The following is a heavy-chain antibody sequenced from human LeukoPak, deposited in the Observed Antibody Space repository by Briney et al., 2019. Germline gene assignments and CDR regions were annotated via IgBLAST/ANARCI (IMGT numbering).Heavy chain of an antibody. D-gene: IGHD2-15*01. CDR2: ISSSSSYI. CDR1: GFTFSSYS. V-gene: IGHV3-21*01. Sequence: GGSLRLSCAASGFTFSSYSMNWVRQAPGKGLEWVSSISSSSSYIYYADSVKGRFTISRDNAKNSLYLQMNSLRAEDTAVYYCARVVAATHYTTPYYFDYWGQGTLVTVSS. J-gene: IGHJ4*02. CDR3: ARVVAATHYTTPYYFDY.